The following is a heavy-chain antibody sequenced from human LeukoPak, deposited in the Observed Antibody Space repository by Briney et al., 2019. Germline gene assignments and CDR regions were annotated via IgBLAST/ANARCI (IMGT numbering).Heavy chain of an antibody. Sequence: QSGGSLRLSCAASGFTFSSYAMSWVRQAPGKGLECVSVISVSGDSTNYADSVKGRFTISRDNSKNTLYLQMNSLRAEDTAVYFCAKTGESSGYNYFDYWGQGTLVTV. J-gene: IGHJ4*02. CDR3: AKTGESSGYNYFDY. CDR2: ISVSGDST. CDR1: GFTFSSYA. D-gene: IGHD3-22*01. V-gene: IGHV3-23*01.